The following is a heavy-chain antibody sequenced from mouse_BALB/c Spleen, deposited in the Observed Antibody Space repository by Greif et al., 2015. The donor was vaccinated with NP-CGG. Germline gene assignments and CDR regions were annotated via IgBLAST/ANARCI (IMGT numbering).Heavy chain of an antibody. J-gene: IGHJ4*01. D-gene: IGHD4-1*01. CDR2: IYPGSGNT. CDR3: ARRTGTEAMDY. V-gene: IGHV1-84*02. CDR1: GYTFTDYY. Sequence: LVESGPELVKPGASVEISCKASGYTFTDYYINWVKQKPGQGLEWIGWIYPGSGNTKYNEKFKGKATLTVDTSSSTAYMQLSSLTSEDTAVYFCARRTGTEAMDYWGQGTSVTVSS.